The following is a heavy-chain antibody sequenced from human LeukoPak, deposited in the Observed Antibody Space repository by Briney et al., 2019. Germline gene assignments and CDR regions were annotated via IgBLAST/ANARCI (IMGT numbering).Heavy chain of an antibody. Sequence: QSGGSLRLSCAASGFTFSNSGMHWVRQAPGKGLEWVAVIWYDGSNEYYADAVKGRFTISRDNSKNTMHLQMNSLRVEDTSVYYCAREISMFVNAFDLWGQGTLVAVSS. CDR1: GFTFSNSG. J-gene: IGHJ3*01. CDR3: AREISMFVNAFDL. D-gene: IGHD3-10*02. V-gene: IGHV3-33*01. CDR2: IWYDGSNE.